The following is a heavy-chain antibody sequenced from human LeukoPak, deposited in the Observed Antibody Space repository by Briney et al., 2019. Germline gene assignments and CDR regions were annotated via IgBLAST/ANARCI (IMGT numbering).Heavy chain of an antibody. Sequence: GASVKVSCKASGGTFSSYAISWVRQAPGQGLEWMGGIIPIFGTANYAQKFQGRVTITADESTSTAYMELSSLRSEDTAAYYCARVSGEIYDFWSGYHYYYGMDVWGQGTTVTVSS. CDR1: GGTFSSYA. CDR2: IIPIFGTA. D-gene: IGHD3-3*01. CDR3: ARVSGEIYDFWSGYHYYYGMDV. V-gene: IGHV1-69*13. J-gene: IGHJ6*02.